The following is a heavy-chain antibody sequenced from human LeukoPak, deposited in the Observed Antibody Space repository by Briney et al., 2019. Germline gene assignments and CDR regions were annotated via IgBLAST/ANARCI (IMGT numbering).Heavy chain of an antibody. CDR3: ARGYCTITSCYSFDY. Sequence: SETLSLTCTVSGGSISSSYWSWIRQPAGKGLEWIGRIYTSGSTNYNPSLKNRVTMSVDTSKNQFSLKLTSVTAADTAVYYCARGYCTITSCYSFDYWGQGTLVTVSS. CDR2: IYTSGST. CDR1: GGSISSSY. D-gene: IGHD2-2*01. V-gene: IGHV4-4*07. J-gene: IGHJ4*02.